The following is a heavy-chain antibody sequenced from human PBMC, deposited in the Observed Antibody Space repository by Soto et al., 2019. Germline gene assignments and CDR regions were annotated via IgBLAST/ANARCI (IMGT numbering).Heavy chain of an antibody. Sequence: SEALSLTCSFSGRTISIYYWSWIRQPAGKGLEWIGRIYTSGSTNYNPSLKSRVPMSVDTSKNQFSLKLSSVTAADTAVYYCARAGEYSSGWSLDYWGQGTLVTVSS. D-gene: IGHD6-19*01. CDR2: IYTSGST. CDR1: GRTISIYY. CDR3: ARAGEYSSGWSLDY. V-gene: IGHV4-4*07. J-gene: IGHJ4*02.